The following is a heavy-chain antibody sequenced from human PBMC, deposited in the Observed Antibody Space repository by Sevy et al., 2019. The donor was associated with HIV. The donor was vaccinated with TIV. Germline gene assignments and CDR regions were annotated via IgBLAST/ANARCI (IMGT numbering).Heavy chain of an antibody. CDR1: GYTFTGYY. D-gene: IGHD2-15*01. Sequence: ASVKISCKASGYTFTGYYMHWVRQAPGQGLEWMGWINPNSGGTNYGQKFQGRVTMTRDTSISTAYMALSRLRSDDSAVYYCARARCNGARCYWSPGWFDPWGQGTLVTVSS. V-gene: IGHV1-2*02. J-gene: IGHJ5*02. CDR2: INPNSGGT. CDR3: ARARCNGARCYWSPGWFDP.